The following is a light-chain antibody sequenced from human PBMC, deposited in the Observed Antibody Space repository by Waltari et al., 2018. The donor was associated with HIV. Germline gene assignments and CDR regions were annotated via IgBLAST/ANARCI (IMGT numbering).Light chain of an antibody. V-gene: IGKV3-15*01. CDR1: QSVSTN. J-gene: IGKJ2*01. CDR2: DAS. Sequence: EIMMTQSPATLSVSPGDTATLPCRASQSVSTNFAWYQQKPGQAPRLLFYDASTRATGVPARFSGGGSETEFTLTITSLQSEDFAVYYCQQYNNWPPAYTFGQGTKLEIK. CDR3: QQYNNWPPAYT.